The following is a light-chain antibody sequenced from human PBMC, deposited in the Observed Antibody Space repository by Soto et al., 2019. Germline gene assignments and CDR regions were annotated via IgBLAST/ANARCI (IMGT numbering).Light chain of an antibody. CDR1: QSISSW. V-gene: IGKV1-5*01. CDR2: DAS. Sequence: DIQMTQSPSTLSASVGDRVTITCRASQSISSWLAWYQQKPGKAPKLLIYDASSLESGVPSRFSGSGSGPEFTLTISSLQPDAFATYYCQQYNSYWTFGQGTKVAIK. CDR3: QQYNSYWT. J-gene: IGKJ1*01.